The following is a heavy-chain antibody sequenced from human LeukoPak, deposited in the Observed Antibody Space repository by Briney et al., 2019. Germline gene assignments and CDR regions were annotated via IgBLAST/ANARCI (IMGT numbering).Heavy chain of an antibody. V-gene: IGHV4-34*01. CDR1: GDSFSSYH. D-gene: IGHD2-2*01. CDR2: INHSGST. Sequence: KTSETLSLTCTVSGDSFSSYHWSWLRQPPGKGLEWIGEINHSGSTNYNPSLKSRVTISVDTSKNQFSLKLSSVTAADTAVYYCARGGGIVVVPAAIGLFENWGQGTLVTVSS. J-gene: IGHJ4*02. CDR3: ARGGGIVVVPAAIGLFEN.